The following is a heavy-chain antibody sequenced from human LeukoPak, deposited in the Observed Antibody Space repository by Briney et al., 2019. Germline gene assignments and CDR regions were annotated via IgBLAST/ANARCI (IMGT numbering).Heavy chain of an antibody. Sequence: SETLSLTCAVYGGSFSGYHWSWIRQPPGKGLEWIGEINHSGSTNYNPSLKSRVTISVDTSKNQFSLKLSSVTAADTAVYYCARGTTRAGSDYWGQGTLVTVSS. CDR2: INHSGST. D-gene: IGHD3-10*01. CDR3: ARGTTRAGSDY. V-gene: IGHV4-34*01. J-gene: IGHJ4*02. CDR1: GGSFSGYH.